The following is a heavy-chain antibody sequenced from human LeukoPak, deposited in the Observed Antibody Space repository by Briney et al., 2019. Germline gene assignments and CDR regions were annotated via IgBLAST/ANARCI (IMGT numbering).Heavy chain of an antibody. D-gene: IGHD2-15*01. CDR3: ARRLVVVAATGYYYYYMDV. V-gene: IGHV1-69*06. CDR2: IIPIFGTA. Sequence: ASVKVSCKASGGTFSSYAISWVRQAPGQGLEWMGGIIPIFGTANYAQKFQGRVTITADKSTSTAYMELSSLRSEDTAVYYCARRLVVVAATGYYYYYMDVWGKGTTVTVSS. J-gene: IGHJ6*03. CDR1: GGTFSSYA.